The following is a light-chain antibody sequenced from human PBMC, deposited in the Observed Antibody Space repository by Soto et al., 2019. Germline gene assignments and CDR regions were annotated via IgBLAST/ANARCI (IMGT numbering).Light chain of an antibody. Sequence: IVMTQSPATLSVSPWERATLSCRASQSVSGSLAWYQQKPGQAPRLLIYGASTRATGIPARFSGSGSGTEFTLTINSLQSEDFAVYYCQQYNDWPPWTFGQGTKVDIK. CDR3: QQYNDWPPWT. CDR1: QSVSGS. V-gene: IGKV3-15*01. CDR2: GAS. J-gene: IGKJ1*01.